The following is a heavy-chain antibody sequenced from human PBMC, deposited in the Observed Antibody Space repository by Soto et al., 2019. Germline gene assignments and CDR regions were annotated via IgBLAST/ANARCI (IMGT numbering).Heavy chain of an antibody. CDR3: ARVAPEYSSTPRRFDF. V-gene: IGHV3-23*01. CDR1: GFTFGIYA. J-gene: IGHJ4*02. CDR2: ISGSGGSI. D-gene: IGHD6-13*01. Sequence: TGGSLRLSCAASGFTFGIYAMSWVRQAPGTGLEWVSSISGSGGSIYYAHSVKGRFNISRDKTKNTLDLQMNSLRAEDTAVYHCARVAPEYSSTPRRFDFWGQGTLVTVSS.